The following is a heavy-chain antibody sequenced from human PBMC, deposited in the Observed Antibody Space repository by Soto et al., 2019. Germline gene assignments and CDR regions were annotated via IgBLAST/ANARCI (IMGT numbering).Heavy chain of an antibody. J-gene: IGHJ4*02. CDR1: GFTFSSYG. CDR3: ARESRGDSSGWYPSPVLDY. Sequence: QVQLVESGGGVVQPGRSLRLSCAASGFTFSSYGMHWVRQAPGKGLEWVAVIWYDGSNKYYADSVKGRFTISRDNSKNRLYRQTDRLRAEDTAVYYCARESRGDSSGWYPSPVLDYWGQRTLVTVSA. CDR2: IWYDGSNK. D-gene: IGHD6-13*01. V-gene: IGHV3-33*01.